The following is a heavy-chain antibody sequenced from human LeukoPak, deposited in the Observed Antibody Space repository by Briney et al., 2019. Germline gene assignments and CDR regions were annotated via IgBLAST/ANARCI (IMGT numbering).Heavy chain of an antibody. CDR3: AKDWAGAVLVGCYYMDV. CDR1: GFTLSTYG. CDR2: IPYDGSNE. D-gene: IGHD3/OR15-3a*01. V-gene: IGHV3-30*02. J-gene: IGHJ6*03. Sequence: GGSLRLSCAASGFTLSTYGMHWVRQAPGKGLEWVAFIPYDGSNEYYADSVKGRFAISRDNSKNTLYLQMNSLRAEDTAVYYCAKDWAGAVLVGCYYMDVWGKGTTVIVSS.